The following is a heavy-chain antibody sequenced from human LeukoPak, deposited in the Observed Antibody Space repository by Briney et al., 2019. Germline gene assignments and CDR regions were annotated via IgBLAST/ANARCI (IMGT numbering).Heavy chain of an antibody. J-gene: IGHJ6*03. Sequence: PGGSLRLSCAASGFTFSSYSMNWVRQAPGKGLEWVSAISGSGGSTYYADSVKGRFTISRDNSKNTLYLQMNSLRAEDTAVYYCAKAPMATPGGDYYYYMDVWGKGTAVTVSS. CDR1: GFTFSSYS. D-gene: IGHD5-24*01. V-gene: IGHV3-23*01. CDR3: AKAPMATPGGDYYYYMDV. CDR2: ISGSGGST.